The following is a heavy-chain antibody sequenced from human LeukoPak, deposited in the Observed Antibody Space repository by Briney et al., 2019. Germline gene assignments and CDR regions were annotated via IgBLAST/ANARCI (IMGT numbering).Heavy chain of an antibody. CDR2: IKQDGSEK. Sequence: GGSLRLSCAGSGFIFRSYHMNWVRQAPGKGLEWVANIKQDGSEKYYVDSVKGRFTISRDNAKNSLYLQMNSLRAEDTAVYYCARDALGSGSYLYYYYYMDVWGKGTAVTVSS. D-gene: IGHD3-10*02. CDR1: GFIFRSYH. V-gene: IGHV3-7*01. J-gene: IGHJ6*03. CDR3: ARDALGSGSYLYYYYYMDV.